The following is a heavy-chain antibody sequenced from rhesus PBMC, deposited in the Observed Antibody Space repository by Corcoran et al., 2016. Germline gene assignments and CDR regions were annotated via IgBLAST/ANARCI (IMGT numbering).Heavy chain of an antibody. V-gene: IGHV3S5*01. D-gene: IGHD3-22*01. CDR1: GFTFSSYG. J-gene: IGHJ4*01. CDR3: AKCWSVLPRFDY. CDR2: ISNGGGST. Sequence: EVQLVESGGGLVQPGGSLRLSCAASGFTFSSYGMSWVRQAPGKGLEWVSYISNGGGSTYYADSVKGRFTISRDNSKKPLSLQMNSLGAEATAVYYCAKCWSVLPRFDYWGQGVLVTVSS.